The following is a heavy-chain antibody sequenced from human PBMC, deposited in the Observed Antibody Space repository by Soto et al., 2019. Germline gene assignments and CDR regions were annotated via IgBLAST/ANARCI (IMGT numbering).Heavy chain of an antibody. D-gene: IGHD3-22*01. V-gene: IGHV4-39*07. J-gene: IGHJ4*02. Sequence: PSETLSLTCTVSGDSIGSTSYYWGWIRQPPGKGPEWIGSIYYSGSTYYSPSLKSRVTISVDTSTSTVYMELSSLKSEDTAVYYCARSYYDSSGSDYWGQGTLVTVSS. CDR2: IYYSGST. CDR3: ARSYYDSSGSDY. CDR1: GDSIGSTSYY.